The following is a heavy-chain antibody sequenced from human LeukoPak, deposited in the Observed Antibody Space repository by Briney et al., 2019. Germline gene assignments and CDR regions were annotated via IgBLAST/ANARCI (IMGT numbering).Heavy chain of an antibody. CDR3: ARLYGGNSGFDY. D-gene: IGHD4-23*01. CDR2: IIPIFGTA. CDR1: GGTFSSYA. V-gene: IGHV1-69*13. Sequence: SVKVSCKASGGTFSSYAISWVRQAPGQGLEWMGGIIPIFGTANYAQKFQGRVTITADESTSTAYMELSSLRSEDTAVYYCARLYGGNSGFDYWGQGTLVTVSS. J-gene: IGHJ4*02.